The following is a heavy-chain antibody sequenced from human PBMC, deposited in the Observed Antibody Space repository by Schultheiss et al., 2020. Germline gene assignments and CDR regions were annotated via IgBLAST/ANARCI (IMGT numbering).Heavy chain of an antibody. CDR3: ARVGYSGYDWEAVDNWFDP. CDR1: GGSISSGSYY. J-gene: IGHJ5*02. D-gene: IGHD5-12*01. Sequence: SETLSLTCTVSGGSISSGSYYWSWIRQPAGKGLEWIGRIYTSGSTNYNPSLKSRVTISVDTSKNQFSLKLSSVTAADTAVYYCARVGYSGYDWEAVDNWFDPWGQGTLVTVSS. CDR2: IYTSGST. V-gene: IGHV4-61*02.